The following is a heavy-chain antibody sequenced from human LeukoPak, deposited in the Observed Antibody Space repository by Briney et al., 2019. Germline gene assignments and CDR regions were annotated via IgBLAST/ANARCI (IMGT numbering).Heavy chain of an antibody. CDR1: GFTFSSYA. CDR2: ISYDGSNK. Sequence: GGSLRLSCAASGFTFSSYAMHWVRQAPGKGLEWVAVISYDGSNKYYADSVKGRFTISRDNSKNTLYLQMNSLRAEDTAAYYCARDGYCSGGSCFRGLDNWGQGTLVTVSS. CDR3: ARDGYCSGGSCFRGLDN. D-gene: IGHD2-15*01. J-gene: IGHJ4*02. V-gene: IGHV3-30-3*01.